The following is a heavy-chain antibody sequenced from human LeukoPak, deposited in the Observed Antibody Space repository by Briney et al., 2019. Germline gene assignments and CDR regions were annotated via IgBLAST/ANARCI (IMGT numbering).Heavy chain of an antibody. CDR3: ARGQYYYDTGYMDV. J-gene: IGHJ6*03. V-gene: IGHV4-59*08. D-gene: IGHD3-22*01. CDR1: GGSISSYY. Sequence: SETLSLTCTVSGGSISSYYWTWIRQPPGKGLEWIGYIYYSGSTNYNPSLKSRVTISVDMSKNQFSLKLSSVTAADTAVYYCARGQYYYDTGYMDVWGKGTTVTVSS. CDR2: IYYSGST.